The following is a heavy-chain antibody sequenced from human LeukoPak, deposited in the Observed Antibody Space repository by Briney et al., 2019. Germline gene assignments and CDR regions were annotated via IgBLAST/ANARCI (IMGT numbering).Heavy chain of an antibody. Sequence: SETLSLTCAVYGGSFSGYYWSWIRQPPGKGLEWIGEINHSGSTNYNPSLKSRVTISVDTSKNQFSLKLSSVTAADTAVYYCARGGGKAAAGTLGLYYYYYMDVWGKGTTVTVSS. CDR2: INHSGST. CDR1: GGSFSGYY. J-gene: IGHJ6*03. D-gene: IGHD6-13*01. CDR3: ARGGGKAAAGTLGLYYYYYMDV. V-gene: IGHV4-34*01.